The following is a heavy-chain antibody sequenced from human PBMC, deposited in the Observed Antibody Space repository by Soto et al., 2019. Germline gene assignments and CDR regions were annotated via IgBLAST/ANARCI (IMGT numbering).Heavy chain of an antibody. CDR2: IIPIFGTA. CDR1: GGTFSSYS. Sequence: QVQLVQSGAEVKKPGSSVKVSCKASGGTFSSYSINWVRQAPGQGLEWMGGIIPIFGTANYAQTFQGRVTITADESTSTAYLELSSLRSEDTAVYYCARDGGRHSGGIDYWGQGTLVTVSS. D-gene: IGHD1-26*01. V-gene: IGHV1-69*01. J-gene: IGHJ4*02. CDR3: ARDGGRHSGGIDY.